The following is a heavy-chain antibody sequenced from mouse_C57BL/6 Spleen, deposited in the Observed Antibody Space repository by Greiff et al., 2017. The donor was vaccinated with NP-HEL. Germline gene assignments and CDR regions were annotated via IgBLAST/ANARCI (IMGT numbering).Heavy chain of an antibody. J-gene: IGHJ4*01. CDR2: INPNNGGT. D-gene: IGHD2-4*01. V-gene: IGHV1-18*01. CDR3: ARYYYDYDGYAMDY. Sequence: EVQLQQSGPELVKPGASVKIPCKASGYTFTDYNMDWVKQSHGKSLEWIGDINPNNGGTIYNQKFKGKATLTVDKSSSTAYMELRSLTSEDTAVYYCARYYYDYDGYAMDYWGQGTSVTVSS. CDR1: GYTFTDYN.